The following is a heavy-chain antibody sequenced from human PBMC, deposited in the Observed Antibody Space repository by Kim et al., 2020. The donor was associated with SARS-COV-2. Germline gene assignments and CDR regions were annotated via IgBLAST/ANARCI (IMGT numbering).Heavy chain of an antibody. CDR2: IYYSGST. J-gene: IGHJ4*02. CDR1: GGSISSSSYY. Sequence: SETLSLTCTVSGGSISSSSYYWGWIRQPPGKGLEWIGSIYYSGSTYYNPSLKSRVTISVDTSKNQFSLKLSSVTAADTAVYYCARHLLIHRRDGSRCFDYWGQGTLVTVSS. V-gene: IGHV4-39*01. CDR3: ARHLLIHRRDGSRCFDY. D-gene: IGHD2-21*01.